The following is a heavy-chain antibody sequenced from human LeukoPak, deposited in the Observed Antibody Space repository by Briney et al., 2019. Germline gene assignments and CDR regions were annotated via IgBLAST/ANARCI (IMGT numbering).Heavy chain of an antibody. CDR1: GFTFSSYS. V-gene: IGHV3-48*01. D-gene: IGHD2-15*01. CDR2: ISSSSKTI. CDR3: AKGSGGDCYSGLDY. J-gene: IGHJ4*02. Sequence: GGSLRLSCAASGFTFSSYSMNWVRQAPGKGLEWVSYISSSSKTIYYADSVKGRFTISRDNAKNSLYLQMNSLRAEDTAVYYCAKGSGGDCYSGLDYWGQGTLVTVSS.